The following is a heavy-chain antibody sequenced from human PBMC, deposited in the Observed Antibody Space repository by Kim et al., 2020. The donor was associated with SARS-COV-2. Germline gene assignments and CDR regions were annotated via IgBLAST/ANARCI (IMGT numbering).Heavy chain of an antibody. CDR2: ISWNSGSI. CDR3: AKDSGYDGFDY. V-gene: IGHV3-9*01. D-gene: IGHD5-12*01. Sequence: GGSLRLSCAASGFTFDDYAMHWVRQAPGKGLEWVSGISWNSGSIGYADSVKGRFTISRDNAKNSLYLQMNSLRAEDTALYYCAKDSGYDGFDYLGQGTLV. J-gene: IGHJ4*02. CDR1: GFTFDDYA.